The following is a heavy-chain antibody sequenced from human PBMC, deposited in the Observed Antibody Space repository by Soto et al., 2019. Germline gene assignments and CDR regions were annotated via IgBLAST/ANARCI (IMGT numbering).Heavy chain of an antibody. CDR3: ARGWGYDNTDYNYAY. Sequence: QVQLVQSGAEVRKPGSSVRVSCKASGGSFNRHTISWVRQAPGQGLEWMGGIIPIFGTANHAQKFQGRVTIIADETTRTVYMELRSLRSDDTTLYYFARGWGYDNTDYNYAYWGQVTMVSVYS. D-gene: IGHD3-16*01. CDR1: GGSFNRHT. CDR2: IIPIFGTA. V-gene: IGHV1-69*01. J-gene: IGHJ4*02.